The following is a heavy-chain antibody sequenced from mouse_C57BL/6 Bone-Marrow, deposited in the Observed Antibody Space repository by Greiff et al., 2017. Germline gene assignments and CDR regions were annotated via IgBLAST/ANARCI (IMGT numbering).Heavy chain of an antibody. CDR2: FYPGSGSI. J-gene: IGHJ4*01. D-gene: IGHD2-5*01. Sequence: VQLQQSGAELVKPGASVKLSCKASGYTFTEYPIHWVKQRSGLGLVWIGWFYPGSGSIKYNEKFKDKATLTADKSSSTGYMELSRLTSEDSAVYCCARHDYSNYEGGAMDYWGQGTSVNVSS. V-gene: IGHV1-62-2*01. CDR3: ARHDYSNYEGGAMDY. CDR1: GYTFTEYP.